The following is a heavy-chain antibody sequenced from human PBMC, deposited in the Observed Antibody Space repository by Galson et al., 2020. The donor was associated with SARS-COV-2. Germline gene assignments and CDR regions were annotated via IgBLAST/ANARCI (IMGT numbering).Heavy chain of an antibody. CDR2: IYYSGST. CDR1: GGSISSYY. J-gene: IGHJ6*02. Sequence: ETSETLSLTCTVSGGSISSYYWSWIRQPPGKGLEWIGYIYYSGSTNYNHSLKSRVTITVAPSKTQFSLKLSSVTAADTAVYYCARENQGGAPSDYYYGMDVWGQGTTVTVSS. D-gene: IGHD3-16*01. CDR3: ARENQGGAPSDYYYGMDV. V-gene: IGHV4-59*01.